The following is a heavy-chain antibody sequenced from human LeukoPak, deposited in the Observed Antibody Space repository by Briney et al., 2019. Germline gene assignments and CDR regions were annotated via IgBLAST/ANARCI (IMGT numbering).Heavy chain of an antibody. CDR1: GGSISSSNW. D-gene: IGHD3-3*01. J-gene: IGHJ4*02. CDR2: IYHSGST. CDR3: ARESGNDFWSGLVLRYYFDY. Sequence: SETLSLTCAVSGGSISSSNWWSWVRQPPGKGLEGIGEIYHSGSTNYNPSLKSRVTISVDKSKNQFSLKLSSVTAADTAVYYCARESGNDFWSGLVLRYYFDYWGQGTLVTVSS. V-gene: IGHV4-4*02.